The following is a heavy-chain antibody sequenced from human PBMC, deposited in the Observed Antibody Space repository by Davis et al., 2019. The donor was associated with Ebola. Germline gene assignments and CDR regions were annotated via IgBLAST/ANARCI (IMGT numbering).Heavy chain of an antibody. V-gene: IGHV3-13*01. CDR1: GFTFSSYD. CDR2: IGTAGDT. J-gene: IGHJ6*02. D-gene: IGHD3-10*01. Sequence: PGGSLRLSCAASGFTFSSYDMHWVRHATGKGLEWVSAIGTAGDTYYPGSVKGRFAISRENAKNSLYLQMNSLRAEDTAVYYCARDRGSVSYGSSYGMDVWGQGTTVTVSS. CDR3: ARDRGSVSYGSSYGMDV.